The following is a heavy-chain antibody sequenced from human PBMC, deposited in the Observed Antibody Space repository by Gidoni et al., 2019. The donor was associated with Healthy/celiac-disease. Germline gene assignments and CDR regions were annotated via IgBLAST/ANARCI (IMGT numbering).Heavy chain of an antibody. D-gene: IGHD6-13*01. CDR2: ISSSSSYI. CDR1: GFTFSSYS. Sequence: EVQLVESGGGLVKPGGSLRLSCAASGFTFSSYSMNWVRQAPGKGLEWVSSISSSSSYIYYADSVKGRFTISRDNAKNSLYLQMNSLRAEDTAVYYCARDHRIAAAGTCAFDIWGQGTMVTVSS. CDR3: ARDHRIAAAGTCAFDI. J-gene: IGHJ3*02. V-gene: IGHV3-21*01.